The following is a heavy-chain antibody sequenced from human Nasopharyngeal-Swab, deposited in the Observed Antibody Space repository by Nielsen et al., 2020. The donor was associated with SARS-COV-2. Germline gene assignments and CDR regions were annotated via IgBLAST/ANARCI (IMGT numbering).Heavy chain of an antibody. CDR2: IYYSGST. J-gene: IGHJ4*02. Sequence: WIRQPPGKGLEWIGRIYYSGSTYYNPSLKGRVTRSVDTSKSQFSLWMSPVTAADTAVYYCARQGGIAAAGTIDYWGQGTLVTVSS. CDR3: ARQGGIAAAGTIDY. D-gene: IGHD6-13*01. V-gene: IGHV4-39*01.